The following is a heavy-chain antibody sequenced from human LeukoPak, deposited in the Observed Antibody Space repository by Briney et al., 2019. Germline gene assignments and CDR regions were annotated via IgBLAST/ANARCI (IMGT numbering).Heavy chain of an antibody. CDR1: GGSFSGYY. D-gene: IGHD3-22*01. Sequence: PSETLSLTCAVYGGSFSGYYWSWIRQPPGKGLEWIGEINHSGSTNCNPSLKSQVTISVDTSKNQFSLKLSSVTAADTAVYYCAREARYYDSSGYNWYFDLWGRGTLVTVSS. CDR2: INHSGST. CDR3: AREARYYDSSGYNWYFDL. J-gene: IGHJ2*01. V-gene: IGHV4-34*01.